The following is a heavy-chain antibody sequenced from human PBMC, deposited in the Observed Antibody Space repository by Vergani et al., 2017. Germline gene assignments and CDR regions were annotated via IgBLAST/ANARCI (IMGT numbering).Heavy chain of an antibody. CDR1: GFTFSSYS. CDR2: ISYDGSNK. J-gene: IGHJ4*02. CDR3: AREKKYYYDSSGYSGGAFDY. V-gene: IGHV3-30*03. Sequence: VQLVESGGGLVKPGGSLRLSCAASGFTFSSYSMNWVRQAPGKGLEWVAVISYDGSNKYYADSVKGRFTISRDNSKNTLYLQMNSLRAEDTAVYYCAREKKYYYDSSGYSGGAFDYWGQGTLVTVSS. D-gene: IGHD3-22*01.